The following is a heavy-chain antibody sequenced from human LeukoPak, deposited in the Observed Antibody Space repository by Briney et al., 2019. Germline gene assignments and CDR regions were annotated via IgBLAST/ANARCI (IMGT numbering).Heavy chain of an antibody. Sequence: ASVTVSCTASGYTLTAYYIHWVRQAPGQGLEWMGWMNPHNGGTNYAQNFRARVSMTTDTSINTAYLELTGLTSDDTALYYCARAQRTVSGLDVWGQGTTVTVSS. V-gene: IGHV1-2*02. CDR3: ARAQRTVSGLDV. CDR1: GYTLTAYY. CDR2: MNPHNGGT. J-gene: IGHJ6*02. D-gene: IGHD2-2*01.